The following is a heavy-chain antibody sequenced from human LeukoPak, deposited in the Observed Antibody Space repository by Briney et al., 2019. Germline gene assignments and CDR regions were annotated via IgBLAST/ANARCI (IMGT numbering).Heavy chain of an antibody. D-gene: IGHD2/OR15-2a*01. Sequence: GASVKVSCKASGGTFSSYAISWVRQAPGQGLEWMGGIIPIFGTANYAQKFQGRVTMTTDTSTSTAYMELRSLRSDDTAVYYCARVLSWFDPWGQGTLVTVSS. CDR2: IIPIFGTA. CDR1: GGTFSSYA. J-gene: IGHJ5*02. CDR3: ARVLSWFDP. V-gene: IGHV1-69*05.